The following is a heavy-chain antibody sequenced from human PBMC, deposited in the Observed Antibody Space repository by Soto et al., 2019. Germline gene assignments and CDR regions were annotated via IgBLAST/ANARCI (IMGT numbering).Heavy chain of an antibody. J-gene: IGHJ5*02. CDR3: SRDLIVATITDP. CDR1: GSTFSDYY. Sequence: GGSLRLSCAASGSTFSDYYMSWIRQAPGKGLEWVSYISSSGSTIYYADSVKGRFTISRDNAKNSLYLQMNSLRAEDTAVYYCSRDLIVATITDPWGQGTRVTVSS. D-gene: IGHD5-12*01. CDR2: ISSSGSTI. V-gene: IGHV3-11*04.